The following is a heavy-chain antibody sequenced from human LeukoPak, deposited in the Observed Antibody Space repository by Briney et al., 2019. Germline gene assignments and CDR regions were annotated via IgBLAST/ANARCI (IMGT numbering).Heavy chain of an antibody. J-gene: IGHJ6*03. D-gene: IGHD3-3*01. CDR2: ISHSEST. CDR1: GGSFSGYQ. V-gene: IGHV4-34*01. Sequence: SETLSLTCAVYGGSFSGYQWSWLRHPPGKGREWIGEISHSESTNYNPSLDSRVTIAVDTVKTHFSLKLSSVTAADKAVYYCARSYSDFWRARYYYMDVWGKGTTVTVSS. CDR3: ARSYSDFWRARYYYMDV.